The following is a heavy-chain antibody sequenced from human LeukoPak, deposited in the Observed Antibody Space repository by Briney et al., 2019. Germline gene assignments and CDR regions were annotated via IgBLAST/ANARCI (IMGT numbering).Heavy chain of an antibody. CDR1: GYTFTSYD. V-gene: IGHV1-8*01. CDR2: MNPNSGNT. D-gene: IGHD6-19*01. CDR3: ARVTSGCLVLFGGYGMDV. Sequence: ASVKVSCKASGYTFTSYDINWVRQATGQGLEWMGWMNPNSGNTGYAQKFQGRVTMTRNTSISTAYMELSSLRSEDTAVYYCARVTSGCLVLFGGYGMDVWGQGTTVTVSS. J-gene: IGHJ6*02.